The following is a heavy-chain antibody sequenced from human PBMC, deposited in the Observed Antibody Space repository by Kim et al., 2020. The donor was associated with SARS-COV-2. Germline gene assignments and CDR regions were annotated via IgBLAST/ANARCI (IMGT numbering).Heavy chain of an antibody. CDR2: INHSGST. V-gene: IGHV4-34*01. D-gene: IGHD1-26*01. CDR3: ASWGGSYYYFDY. J-gene: IGHJ4*02. CDR1: GGSFSGYY. Sequence: SETLSLTCAVYGGSFSGYYWSWIRQPPGKGLEWIGEINHSGSTNYNPSLKSRVTISVDTSKNQFSLKLSSVTAADTAVYYCASWGGSYYYFDYWGQGTLVTVSS.